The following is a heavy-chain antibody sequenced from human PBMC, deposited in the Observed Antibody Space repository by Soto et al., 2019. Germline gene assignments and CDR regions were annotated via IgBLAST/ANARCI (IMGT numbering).Heavy chain of an antibody. J-gene: IGHJ5*02. V-gene: IGHV4-39*01. D-gene: IGHD3-9*01. Sequence: SETLSLTCSVSGDSISNSRFYWAWIRQPPGEGLEWIGSIYHTGNAYYNPSLKSRVTIFVDTSKNQFSLKLTSVTAADTALYYRSRDLFCRTGYHKNWFGPWGQGTLV. CDR1: GDSISNSRFY. CDR2: IYHTGNA. CDR3: SRDLFCRTGYHKNWFGP.